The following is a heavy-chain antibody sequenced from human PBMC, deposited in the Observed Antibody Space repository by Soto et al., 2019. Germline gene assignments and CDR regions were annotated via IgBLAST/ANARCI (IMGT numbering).Heavy chain of an antibody. Sequence: PSQTLSLTCAVSDYSISNGYYWGWIRQPPGKGLEWIGSIYYSGKTYYNPSLKSRVTISVDTSKNRFSLKLNSVTAADTAVYFCARQGYASGPNWFDSWGQGTLVTGS. D-gene: IGHD3-10*01. CDR3: ARQGYASGPNWFDS. V-gene: IGHV4-38-2*01. CDR1: DYSISNGYY. CDR2: IYYSGKT. J-gene: IGHJ5*01.